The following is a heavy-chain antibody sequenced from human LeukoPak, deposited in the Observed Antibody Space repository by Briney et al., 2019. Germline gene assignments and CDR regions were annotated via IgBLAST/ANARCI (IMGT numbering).Heavy chain of an antibody. Sequence: GGSLRLSCAASGFTFNDYYMSWIRQAPGKGLEWVSYISSRGRTIYYADSVKGRFTISRDNGENSLYLRMNSLRVEDTALYYCARESDWNAFDRWGQGTVVSVSS. CDR1: GFTFNDYY. V-gene: IGHV3-11*01. CDR3: ARESDWNAFDR. J-gene: IGHJ3*02. D-gene: IGHD3/OR15-3a*01. CDR2: ISSRGRTI.